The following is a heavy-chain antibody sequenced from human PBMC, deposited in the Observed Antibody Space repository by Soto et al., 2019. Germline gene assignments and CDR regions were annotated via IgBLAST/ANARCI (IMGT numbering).Heavy chain of an antibody. CDR3: AVTPPPFWAKSAYGMDV. D-gene: IGHD3-3*01. Sequence: LVQSGGGLVQPGGSLRLSCEASGFTFRSYWMTWVRQAPGKGLEWVANIKQDGTEKYYVDSVKGRLNISRDNAKNSIHLQMNSLRAENTDVSDCAVTPPPFWAKSAYGMDVWGQGTTVTVSS. J-gene: IGHJ6*02. V-gene: IGHV3-7*03. CDR1: GFTFRSYW. CDR2: IKQDGTEK.